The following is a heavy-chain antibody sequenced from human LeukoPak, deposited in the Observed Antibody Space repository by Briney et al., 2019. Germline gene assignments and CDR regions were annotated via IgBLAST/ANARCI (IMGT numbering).Heavy chain of an antibody. CDR1: GFAFSSYG. Sequence: PGGSLRLSCAASGFAFSSYGMSWVRQAPGKGLVWVSAITTSGGTTYYADSVKGRFTISRHNPKNTLYLQMNSLRAEDTALYYCATHDYSSARYFDYWGQGTLVTVSS. J-gene: IGHJ4*02. V-gene: IGHV3-23*01. CDR3: ATHDYSSARYFDY. D-gene: IGHD6-19*01. CDR2: ITTSGGTT.